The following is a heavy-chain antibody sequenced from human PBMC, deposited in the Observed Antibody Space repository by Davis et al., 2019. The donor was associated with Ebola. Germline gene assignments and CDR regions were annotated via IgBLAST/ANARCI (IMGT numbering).Heavy chain of an antibody. D-gene: IGHD1-26*01. V-gene: IGHV4-61*08. CDR2: IYNRGTT. CDR3: AALFSGSYLAYVDV. Sequence: MPGGSLRLSCTVASGSVNSNVYPWNWIRQSPEKGLEWIGFIYNRGTTNYNPSLNSRVTISKDTSRNQFSLELRSVTAADTAVYYCAALFSGSYLAYVDVWGKGTTVTVS. J-gene: IGHJ6*03. CDR1: SGSVNSNVYP.